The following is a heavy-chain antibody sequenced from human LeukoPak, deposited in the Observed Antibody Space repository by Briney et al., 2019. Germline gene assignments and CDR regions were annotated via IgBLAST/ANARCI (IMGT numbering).Heavy chain of an antibody. Sequence: GSSVKVSCKASGGTFSSYAISWVRQAPGQGLEWMGRIIPIFGIANYAQKFQGRVTITADKSTSTAYMELSGLRSEDTAVYYCARGDVDTAMVTPDYWGQGTLVTVPS. CDR2: IIPIFGIA. D-gene: IGHD5-18*01. V-gene: IGHV1-69*04. CDR1: GGTFSSYA. J-gene: IGHJ4*02. CDR3: ARGDVDTAMVTPDY.